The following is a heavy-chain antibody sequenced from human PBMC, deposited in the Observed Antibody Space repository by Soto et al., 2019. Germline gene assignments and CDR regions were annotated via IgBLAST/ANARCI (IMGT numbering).Heavy chain of an antibody. CDR2: INPNSGGT. V-gene: IGHV1-2*04. D-gene: IGHD1-7*01. CDR3: ARANWNYDYYYYYGMDV. Sequence: ASVKVSCKASGYTFTGYYMHWVRQAPGQGLEWMGWINPNSGGTNYAQKFQGWVTMTRDTSISTAYMELSRLRSDDTAVYYCARANWNYDYYYYYGMDVWGQGTTVTVSS. J-gene: IGHJ6*02. CDR1: GYTFTGYY.